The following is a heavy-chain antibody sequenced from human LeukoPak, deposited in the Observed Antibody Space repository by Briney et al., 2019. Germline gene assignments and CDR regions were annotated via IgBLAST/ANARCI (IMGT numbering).Heavy chain of an antibody. J-gene: IGHJ4*02. Sequence: PGGSLRLSCAASGFSFSRYWMHWVRQTPGKGLVWVSRINSDGSSTSYADSVKGRFTISRDNAKNTLYLQMNSLRAEDTAVYYCASPGLRYFDWLLNWGQGTLVTVSS. CDR2: INSDGSST. CDR1: GFSFSRYW. D-gene: IGHD3-9*01. CDR3: ASPGLRYFDWLLN. V-gene: IGHV3-74*01.